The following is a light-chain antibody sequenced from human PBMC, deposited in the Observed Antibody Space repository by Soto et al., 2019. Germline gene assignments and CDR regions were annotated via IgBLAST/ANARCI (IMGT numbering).Light chain of an antibody. CDR1: QSVSSN. Sequence: EIVMTQSPATLSVSPGERATLSCRASQSVSSNLAWFQQKPGQAPRLLIYGASTRDTGIPARFSGSGSGTEFTLPISSLQSEDFAVYHCQQYNKWPPTFGQGTKV. CDR2: GAS. CDR3: QQYNKWPPT. V-gene: IGKV3-15*01. J-gene: IGKJ1*01.